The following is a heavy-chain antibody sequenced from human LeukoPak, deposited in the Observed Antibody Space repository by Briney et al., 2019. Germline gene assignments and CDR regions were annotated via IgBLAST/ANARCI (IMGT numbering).Heavy chain of an antibody. CDR2: IFTSGAT. Sequence: SETLSLTCTVSGGSVTRGAYSWTWIRQPVGKGLEWLGRIFTSGATKYNPSLKSRVTISVGASNNQFSLKLTSVTAADTAVYYCASGDYGAGSPVMRYWGHGTLVIVSS. CDR3: ASGDYGAGSPVMRY. J-gene: IGHJ4*01. D-gene: IGHD3-10*01. V-gene: IGHV4-61*02. CDR1: GGSVTRGAYS.